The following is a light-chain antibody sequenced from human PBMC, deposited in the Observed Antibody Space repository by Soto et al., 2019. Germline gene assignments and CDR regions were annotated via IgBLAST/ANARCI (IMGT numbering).Light chain of an antibody. CDR1: QSVSSSY. Sequence: EIVLTQSPGTLSLSPGERATLSCRASQSVSSSYLAWYQQKPVQAPRLLIYGASSRATGNPDRFSGSGSGTDFTLTISRLEPEDFAVYYCQQCGSSPETFGQGTKVDIK. CDR3: QQCGSSPET. J-gene: IGKJ1*01. V-gene: IGKV3-20*01. CDR2: GAS.